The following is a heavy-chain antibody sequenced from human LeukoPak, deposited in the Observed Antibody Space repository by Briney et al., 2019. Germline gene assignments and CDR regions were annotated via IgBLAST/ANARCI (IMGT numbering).Heavy chain of an antibody. D-gene: IGHD2-2*01. V-gene: IGHV1-2*02. CDR2: INPNSGGT. CDR1: GYTFTGYY. CDR3: ARGPSIVVVPAALEPNWFDP. Sequence: EASVKVSCTASGYTFTGYYMHWGRQAPGQGLEWMGWINPNSGGTNYAQTFQGRVTMTRDTSISTAYMELSRLRSDDTAVYYCARGPSIVVVPAALEPNWFDPWGQGTLVTVSS. J-gene: IGHJ5*02.